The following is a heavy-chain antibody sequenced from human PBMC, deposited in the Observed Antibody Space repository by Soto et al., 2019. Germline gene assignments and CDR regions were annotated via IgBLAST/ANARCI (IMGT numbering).Heavy chain of an antibody. J-gene: IGHJ6*02. CDR1: GGSISSYY. CDR2: IYYSGST. Sequence: PSETLSLTCTVSGGSISSYYWSWIRQPPGKGLEWIGYIYYSGSTNYNPSLKSRVTISVDTSKNQFSLKLSSVTAADTAVYYCARDSPTGRYYNGMDVWGQGTTVTVSS. V-gene: IGHV4-59*01. D-gene: IGHD1-26*01. CDR3: ARDSPTGRYYNGMDV.